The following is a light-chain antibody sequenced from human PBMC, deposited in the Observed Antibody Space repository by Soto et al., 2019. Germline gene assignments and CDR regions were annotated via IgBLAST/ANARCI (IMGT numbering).Light chain of an antibody. J-gene: IGKJ1*01. Sequence: EIVLTQSPGTLSLSPGERATLSCRASQSVSSNSLAWYQQKPGQAPRLLISGASSRATGIPDRFSGSGSGTDFTLTISRLEPEDFALYYCQEYGSSPRTFGQGTKVEVK. V-gene: IGKV3-20*01. CDR3: QEYGSSPRT. CDR1: QSVSSNS. CDR2: GAS.